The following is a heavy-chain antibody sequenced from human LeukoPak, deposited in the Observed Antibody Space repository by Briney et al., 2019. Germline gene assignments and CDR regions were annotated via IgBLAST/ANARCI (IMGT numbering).Heavy chain of an antibody. Sequence: GGSLRLSCAASGFTFSTYWMTWVRQAPGKGLEWVANIMEDGSEKYYVDSVKGRFTISRDNAKSSLFLQMNSLRAEDTAVYFCAKDFYSGYDPSGSIDYWGQGTLVTVSS. V-gene: IGHV3-7*01. D-gene: IGHD5-12*01. CDR1: GFTFSTYW. CDR2: IMEDGSEK. J-gene: IGHJ4*02. CDR3: AKDFYSGYDPSGSIDY.